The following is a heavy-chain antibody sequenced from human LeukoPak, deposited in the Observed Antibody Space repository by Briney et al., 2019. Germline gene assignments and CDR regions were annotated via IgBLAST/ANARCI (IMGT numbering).Heavy chain of an antibody. CDR1: GGSISSGGYY. D-gene: IGHD1-7*01. Sequence: SETLSLTCTVSGGSISSGGYYWSWIRQHPGKGPEWIGYIYYSGSTYYNPSLKSRVTISVDTSKNQFSLKLSSVTAADTAVYYCARGWNSPGYYYGMDVWGQGTTVTVSS. J-gene: IGHJ6*02. V-gene: IGHV4-31*03. CDR2: IYYSGST. CDR3: ARGWNSPGYYYGMDV.